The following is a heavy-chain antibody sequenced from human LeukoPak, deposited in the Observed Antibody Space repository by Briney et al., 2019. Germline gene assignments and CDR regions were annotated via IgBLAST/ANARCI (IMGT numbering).Heavy chain of an antibody. CDR1: GGSISSGSYY. D-gene: IGHD1-26*01. J-gene: IGHJ3*02. CDR3: ARGRVGGQRTDTFDI. V-gene: IGHV4-61*02. CDR2: IYTSGST. Sequence: TSETLSLTCIVSGGSISSGSYYWTWIRQPAGKGLEWIGRIYTSGSTNYNPSLNSRVTISVDTSNNQFSLKLSSVTAADTAVYYCARGRVGGQRTDTFDIWGQGTMVTVSS.